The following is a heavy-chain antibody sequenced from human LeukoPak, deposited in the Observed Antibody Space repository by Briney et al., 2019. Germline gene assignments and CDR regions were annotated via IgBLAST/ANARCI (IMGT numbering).Heavy chain of an antibody. Sequence: SQTLSLTCTVSGGSISSGSYYWSWIRQPAGKGLEWIGRIYTSGSTNYNPSLKSRVTISVDTSKNQFSLKLSSVTAADTAVYYCARDWAVAAPDYFDYWGQGTLVTVSS. CDR1: GGSISSGSYY. CDR3: ARDWAVAAPDYFDY. V-gene: IGHV4-61*02. J-gene: IGHJ4*02. CDR2: IYTSGST. D-gene: IGHD6-19*01.